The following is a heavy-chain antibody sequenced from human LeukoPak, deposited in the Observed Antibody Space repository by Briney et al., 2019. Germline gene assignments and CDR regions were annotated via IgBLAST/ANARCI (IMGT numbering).Heavy chain of an antibody. J-gene: IGHJ3*02. Sequence: GGSLRLSCAASGFTFSSYWMHWVRQAPGKGLVWVSRINSDGSSTSYADSVKGRFTISRDNAKNTLYLQMNSLRAEDTAVYYCAKDSLLSNAFDIWGQGTMVTVSS. D-gene: IGHD2-15*01. CDR3: AKDSLLSNAFDI. V-gene: IGHV3-74*01. CDR2: INSDGSST. CDR1: GFTFSSYW.